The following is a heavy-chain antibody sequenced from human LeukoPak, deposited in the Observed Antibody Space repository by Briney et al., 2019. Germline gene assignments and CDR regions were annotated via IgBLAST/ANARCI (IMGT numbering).Heavy chain of an antibody. D-gene: IGHD6-19*01. J-gene: IGHJ4*02. Sequence: PGGSLRLSCAASGFTFSKYWMLWVRQAPGRRVESVSRFNTDGTVTTYADSVKGRFTVSRDNADNTMFLQMNSVRDEDTAVYYCATKQWLAPPPDSWGQGTPVAVSS. CDR2: FNTDGTVT. CDR3: ATKQWLAPPPDS. CDR1: GFTFSKYW. V-gene: IGHV3-74*01.